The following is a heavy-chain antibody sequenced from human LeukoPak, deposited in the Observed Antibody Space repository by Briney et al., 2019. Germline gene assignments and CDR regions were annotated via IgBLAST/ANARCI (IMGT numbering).Heavy chain of an antibody. D-gene: IGHD3-9*01. V-gene: IGHV3-23*01. CDR1: GFTFSNYA. Sequence: GGSLRLSCAASGFTFSNYAMSWVRQAPGKGLEWVSAITGSGGNTYYADSVKGRFTISRDNSKNTVFLQMNSLRAEDTAVYYCARWGDYDVLTGYYVSDYWGQGTLVSVSS. CDR3: ARWGDYDVLTGYYVSDY. CDR2: ITGSGGNT. J-gene: IGHJ4*02.